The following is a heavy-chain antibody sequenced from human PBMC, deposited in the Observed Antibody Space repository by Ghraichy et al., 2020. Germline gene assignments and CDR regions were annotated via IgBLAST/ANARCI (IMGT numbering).Heavy chain of an antibody. CDR3: SRRSASSDRFDS. J-gene: IGHJ5*01. CDR2: INPHSGDT. CDR1: GYTFTDNY. V-gene: IGHV1-2*02. Sequence: ASVKVSCKASGYTFTDNYIHWVRQAPGEGLEWMGWINPHSGDTKYAQTFQGRVTMTRDTSTNTAYMELSGLRSVDTAVYFCSRRSASSDRFDSWGQGTLVTIYS.